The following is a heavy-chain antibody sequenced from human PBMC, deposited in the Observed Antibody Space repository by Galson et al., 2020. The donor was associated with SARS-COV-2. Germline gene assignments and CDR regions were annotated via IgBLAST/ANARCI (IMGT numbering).Heavy chain of an antibody. V-gene: IGHV4-59*01. CDR3: ARDPAPLYGDNYYYGRDV. J-gene: IGHJ6*02. Sequence: ETSETLSLTCSVSDAPISSYYWSWIRQPPGKGLEWIGYISYSGSTSYNPSLRSRVTISVDLSKNQFSLKLSSVTAADTAVYYCARDPAPLYGDNYYYGRDVWGRGTTVTVSS. D-gene: IGHD4-17*01. CDR1: DAPISSYY. CDR2: ISYSGST.